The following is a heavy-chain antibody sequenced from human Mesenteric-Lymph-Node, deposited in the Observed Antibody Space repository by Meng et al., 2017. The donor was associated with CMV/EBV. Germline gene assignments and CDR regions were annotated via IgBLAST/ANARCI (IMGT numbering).Heavy chain of an antibody. D-gene: IGHD3-22*01. J-gene: IGHJ4*02. CDR1: GFTVSNYG. CDR2: IRYDGSNK. Sequence: SGFTVSNYGMHWVRQAPGKGLEWVAFIRYDGSNKYYSDSVKGRFTISRDNSKNTLYLQMNSLRTEDTAVYYCAKDRDYYDTSGMDYWGQGTLVTVSS. V-gene: IGHV3-30*02. CDR3: AKDRDYYDTSGMDY.